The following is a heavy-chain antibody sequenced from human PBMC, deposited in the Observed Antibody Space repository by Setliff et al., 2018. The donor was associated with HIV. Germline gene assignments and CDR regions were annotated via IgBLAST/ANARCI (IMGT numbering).Heavy chain of an antibody. Sequence: SETLSLTCTVSGASISSHYWSWIRQSPGRELEWIGYIYSTGSTNYNPPLQSRVSISMDASKNKFSLKVTSVTSAYTAVYYCAKGAGFYGDYTFDYWGQGHLVTVSS. D-gene: IGHD4-17*01. V-gene: IGHV4-59*11. CDR1: GASISSHY. CDR2: IYSTGST. J-gene: IGHJ4*02. CDR3: AKGAGFYGDYTFDY.